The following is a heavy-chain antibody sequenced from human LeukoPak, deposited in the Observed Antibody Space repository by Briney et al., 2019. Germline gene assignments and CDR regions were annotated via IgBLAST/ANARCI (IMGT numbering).Heavy chain of an antibody. J-gene: IGHJ5*02. V-gene: IGHV4-59*01. CDR3: ASLGYSSGWYGRFDP. Sequence: SETLSLTCTVSSGPISSYYWSWIRQPPGKGLEWIGYIYYSGSTNYNPSLKSRVTISVDTSKNQFSLKLSSVTAADTAVYYCASLGYSSGWYGRFDPWGQGTLVTVSS. D-gene: IGHD6-19*01. CDR2: IYYSGST. CDR1: SGPISSYY.